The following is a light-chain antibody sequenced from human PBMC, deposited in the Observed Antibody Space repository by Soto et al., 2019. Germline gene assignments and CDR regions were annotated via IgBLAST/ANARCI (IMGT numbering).Light chain of an antibody. J-gene: IGLJ1*01. CDR1: SSDVGGYNY. Sequence: ALTQPASVSGSPGQSITISCTGTSSDVGGYNYVSWYQQHPGKAPKLMIYEVSNRPSGVSNRFSGSKSGNTASLTISGLQAEDEADYYCSSYTSSSTLVYVFGTGTKLTVL. CDR2: EVS. V-gene: IGLV2-14*01. CDR3: SSYTSSSTLVYV.